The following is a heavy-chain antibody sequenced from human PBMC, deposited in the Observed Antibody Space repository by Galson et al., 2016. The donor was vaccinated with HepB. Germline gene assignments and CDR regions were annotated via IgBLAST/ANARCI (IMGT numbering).Heavy chain of an antibody. CDR1: GYTFADYY. V-gene: IGHV1-46*01. CDR3: ARDLRRNYPTSGYFWA. Sequence: SVKVSCKASGYTFADYYMHWVRQAPGQGLEWMGIINPSGNSATTYAQKFQGRVTMTGDTSTNTAYMELSSLKSEDTAVYYCARDLRRNYPTSGYFWAWGQGTLVTVSS. CDR2: INPSGNSAT. D-gene: IGHD3-22*01. J-gene: IGHJ5*02.